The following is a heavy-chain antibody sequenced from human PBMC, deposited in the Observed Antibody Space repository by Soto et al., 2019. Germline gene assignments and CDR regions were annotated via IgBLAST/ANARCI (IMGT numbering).Heavy chain of an antibody. V-gene: IGHV5-10-1*01. Sequence: SLKISCKGSGYSFAGYWITWVRQKPGKGLEWMGRIDPSDSQTYYSPSFRGHVTISVTKSITTVFLQWSSLRASDTAMYYCARQIYDSDTGPNFQYYFDSWGQGTPVTVSS. J-gene: IGHJ4*02. CDR3: ARQIYDSDTGPNFQYYFDS. CDR1: GYSFAGYW. D-gene: IGHD3-22*01. CDR2: IDPSDSQT.